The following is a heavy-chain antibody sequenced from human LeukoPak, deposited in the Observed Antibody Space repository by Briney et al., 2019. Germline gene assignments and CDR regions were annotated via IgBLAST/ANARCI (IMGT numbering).Heavy chain of an antibody. CDR2: IYYSGST. CDR1: GGSIRGYF. D-gene: IGHD3-10*01. J-gene: IGHJ4*02. Sequence: SETLSLTCTVSGGSIRGYFWTWIRQPPGKGLEWIGYIYYSGSTNYNPSLKSRVIISVDTSKNQFSLKLSSVTAADTALYYCARSRTTMVRGSPNWSFDYWGQGILVTVSS. V-gene: IGHV4-59*01. CDR3: ARSRTTMVRGSPNWSFDY.